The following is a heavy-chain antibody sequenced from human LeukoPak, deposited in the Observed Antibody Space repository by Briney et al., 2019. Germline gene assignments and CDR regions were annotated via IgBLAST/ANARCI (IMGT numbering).Heavy chain of an antibody. CDR2: MFYSGGT. J-gene: IGHJ4*02. CDR3: ARGDPLRY. D-gene: IGHD3-16*02. CDR1: GGAISSGGYY. V-gene: IGHV4-31*03. Sequence: SETLSLTCTVSGGAISSGGYYWSWIRQHPEKGPEWVGHMFYSGGTYYNPSLKSRVSMSVDTSQNHFSLKLTSVTAADTAVYYCARGDPLRYWGQGIRVTVSS.